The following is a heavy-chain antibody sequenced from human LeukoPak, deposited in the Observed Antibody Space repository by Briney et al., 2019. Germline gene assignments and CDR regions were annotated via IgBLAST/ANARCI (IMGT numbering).Heavy chain of an antibody. CDR3: AIKPVGYSGYDWGQGYYYYMDV. CDR2: IIPIFGTA. J-gene: IGHJ6*03. D-gene: IGHD5-12*01. CDR1: GGTFSSYA. Sequence: SVKVSCKASGGTFSSYAISWVRQAPGQGLEWMGGIIPIFGTANYAQKFQGRVTITADESTSTAYMELSSLRSEDTAVYYCAIKPVGYSGYDWGQGYYYYMDVWGKGTTVTVSS. V-gene: IGHV1-69*13.